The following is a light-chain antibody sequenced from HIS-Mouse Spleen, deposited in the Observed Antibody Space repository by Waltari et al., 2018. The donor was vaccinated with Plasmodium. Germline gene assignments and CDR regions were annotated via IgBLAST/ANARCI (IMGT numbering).Light chain of an antibody. V-gene: IGLV2-23*01. CDR1: SSDFGSYNL. J-gene: IGLJ3*02. CDR2: EGS. Sequence: QSALTQPAPVSGSPGQSLTISCTGTSSDFGSYNLVSWYQQHPGKAPKLMIYEGSKRPSGVSNRFSGSKSGNTASLTISGLQAEDEADYYCCSYAGSSTLVFGGGTKLTVL. CDR3: CSYAGSSTLV.